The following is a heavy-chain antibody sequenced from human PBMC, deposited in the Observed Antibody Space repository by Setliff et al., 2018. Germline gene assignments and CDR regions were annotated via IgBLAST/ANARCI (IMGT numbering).Heavy chain of an antibody. Sequence: SETLSLTCTVSGGSISSSSYYWGWIRQPPGKGLEWIGSIYYSGSTYYNPSLKSRVTISVDTSKNQFSLKLSSVTAADTAVYYCARRTEYSSSWYNYYYGMDVWGQGTTVTVSS. CDR2: IYYSGST. J-gene: IGHJ6*02. D-gene: IGHD6-13*01. V-gene: IGHV4-39*07. CDR1: GGSISSSSYY. CDR3: ARRTEYSSSWYNYYYGMDV.